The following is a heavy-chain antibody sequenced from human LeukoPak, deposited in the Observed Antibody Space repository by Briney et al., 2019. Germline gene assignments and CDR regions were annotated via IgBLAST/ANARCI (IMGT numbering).Heavy chain of an antibody. V-gene: IGHV3-66*01. J-gene: IGHJ4*02. D-gene: IGHD5-12*01. CDR1: GVSVSSDY. CDR2: LYSGGSS. CDR3: ARSKTGGYARPFDY. Sequence: GGSLRLSCAASGVSVSSDYMSWVRQAPGKGLECVSLLYSGGSSHYTGSVKGRFTISRDKSKNMVFLQMNSLRAEDMAVYFCARSKTGGYARPFDYWGQGTLVTVSS.